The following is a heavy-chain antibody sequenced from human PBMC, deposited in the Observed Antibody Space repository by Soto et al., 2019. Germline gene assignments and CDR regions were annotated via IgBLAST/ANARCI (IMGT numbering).Heavy chain of an antibody. V-gene: IGHV4-59*01. CDR2: IYYSGST. Sequence: QVQLQESGPGLVKPSETLSLTCTVSGGSISSYYWSWIRQPPGKGLEWIGYIYYSGSTNYNPSLKSRVTISVDTSKNQFSLKLSSVTAADTAVYYCARDGVIVGPTTFDIWGQGTMVTVSS. CDR3: ARDGVIVGPTTFDI. CDR1: GGSISSYY. J-gene: IGHJ3*02. D-gene: IGHD1-26*01.